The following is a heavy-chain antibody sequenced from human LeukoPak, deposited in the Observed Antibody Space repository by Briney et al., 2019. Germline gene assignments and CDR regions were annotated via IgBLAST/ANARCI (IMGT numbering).Heavy chain of an antibody. D-gene: IGHD6-19*01. CDR3: ARGMSGSGWYGLDD. J-gene: IGHJ4*02. V-gene: IGHV6-1*01. Sequence: SQTLSLTCAISGDSVSSNSAAWYWIRQSPSRGLEWLGRTYYRSKWYNDYGFSVKSRLTINVDTSKNHFSLQLNAVTPDDTAVYYCARGMSGSGWYGLDDWGQGTLVIVSS. CDR2: TYYRSKWYN. CDR1: GDSVSSNSAA.